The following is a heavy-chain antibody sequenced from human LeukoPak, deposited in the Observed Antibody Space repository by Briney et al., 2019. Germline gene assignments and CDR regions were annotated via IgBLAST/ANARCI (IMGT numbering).Heavy chain of an antibody. CDR2: IFYSGST. V-gene: IGHV4-39*07. J-gene: IGHJ4*02. Sequence: SETLSLTCTVSGGSISSSTYCWGWIRQPPGKGLEWIGSIFYSGSTYYNPSLKSRVTISVDTSKNQFSLKLSSVTAADTAVYYCARDSGLFDYWGQGTLVTVSS. CDR3: ARDSGLFDY. CDR1: GGSISSSTYC.